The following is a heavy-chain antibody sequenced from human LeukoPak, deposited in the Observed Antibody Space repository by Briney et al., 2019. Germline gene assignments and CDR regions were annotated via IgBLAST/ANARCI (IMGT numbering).Heavy chain of an antibody. CDR3: TTKLNYYDSSGYYILSHP. V-gene: IGHV3-15*01. CDR2: IKSKTDGGTT. J-gene: IGHJ5*02. D-gene: IGHD3-22*01. Sequence: GGSLRLSCAASGFTFSNAWMSWVRQAPGKGLEWVGRIKSKTDGGTTDYAAPVKGRFTISRDDSKNTLYLQMNSLKTEDTAVYYCTTKLNYYDSSGYYILSHPWGQGTLVTVSS. CDR1: GFTFSNAW.